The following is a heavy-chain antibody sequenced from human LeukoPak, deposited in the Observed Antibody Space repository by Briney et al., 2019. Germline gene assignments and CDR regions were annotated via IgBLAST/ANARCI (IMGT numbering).Heavy chain of an antibody. CDR1: GFTFSSYS. CDR3: ARDPLFPFSGRGDYGMDV. V-gene: IGHV3-21*01. CDR2: ISSSSSYI. J-gene: IGHJ6*02. D-gene: IGHD3-3*02. Sequence: GGSLRLSCAASGFTFSSYSMNWVRQAPGKGLEWVSSISSSSSYIYYADSVKGRFTISRDNAKNSLYLQMNSLRAEDTAVYYCARDPLFPFSGRGDYGMDVWGQGTTVTVSS.